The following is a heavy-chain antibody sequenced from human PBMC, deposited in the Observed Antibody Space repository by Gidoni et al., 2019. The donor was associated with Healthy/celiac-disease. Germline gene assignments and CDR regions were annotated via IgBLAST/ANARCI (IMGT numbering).Heavy chain of an antibody. CDR2: FDTADGET. Sequence: QVQLVKSGAEVKKPGASVKVSCKVSGYTLTDLSMHWVRQAPGKGLEWMGGFDTADGETIYAQKFQGRVTMTEDTSTDTAYMELSSLRSEDTAVYYCATALSGYLHYYFQHWGQGTLVTVSS. J-gene: IGHJ1*01. CDR3: ATALSGYLHYYFQH. CDR1: GYTLTDLS. V-gene: IGHV1-24*01. D-gene: IGHD3-22*01.